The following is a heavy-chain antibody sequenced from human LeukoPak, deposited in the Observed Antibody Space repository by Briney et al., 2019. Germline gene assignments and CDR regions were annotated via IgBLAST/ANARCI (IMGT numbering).Heavy chain of an antibody. CDR3: ARGSRSPFRNGWLRGSTVWLGPNWFDP. V-gene: IGHV4-4*07. CDR2: IYTSGST. Sequence: TSETLSLTCTVSGGSISSYYWSWIRQPAGKGLEWIGRIYTSGSTNYNPSLKSRVTMSVDTSKNQFSLKLSSVTAADTAVYYCARGSRSPFRNGWLRGSTVWLGPNWFDPWGQGTLVTVSS. CDR1: GGSISSYY. D-gene: IGHD4-11*01. J-gene: IGHJ5*02.